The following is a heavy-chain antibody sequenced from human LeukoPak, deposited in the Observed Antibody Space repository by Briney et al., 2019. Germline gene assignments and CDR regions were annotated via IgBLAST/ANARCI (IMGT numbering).Heavy chain of an antibody. CDR1: GFTVSSTY. V-gene: IGHV3-66*02. J-gene: IGHJ4*02. D-gene: IGHD3-22*01. CDR3: ARDSDYDY. Sequence: GGSLRLSCAASGFTVSSTYMSWVRQAPGKGLEWVSVLYSGGTTYYADSVKGRFTISRDNSKNTLYLQMNSLRAEDTAVYYCARDSDYDYWGQGTLVTVSS. CDR2: LYSGGTT.